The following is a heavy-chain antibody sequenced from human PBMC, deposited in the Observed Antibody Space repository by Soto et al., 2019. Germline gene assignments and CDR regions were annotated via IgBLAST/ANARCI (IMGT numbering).Heavy chain of an antibody. V-gene: IGHV1-2*04. CDR3: ARSSVDSVIAFDAFDI. CDR1: GYTFTGYY. D-gene: IGHD2-21*01. CDR2: INPNSGGT. Sequence: ASVKVSCKASGYTFTGYYMHWVRQAPGQGLEWMGWINPNSGGTNYAQKFQGWVTMTRDTSISTAYMELSRLRSDDTAVYYCARSSVDSVIAFDAFDIWGQGTMVTVSS. J-gene: IGHJ3*02.